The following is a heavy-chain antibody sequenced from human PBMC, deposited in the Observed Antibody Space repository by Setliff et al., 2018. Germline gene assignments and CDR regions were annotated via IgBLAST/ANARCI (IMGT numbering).Heavy chain of an antibody. J-gene: IGHJ4*02. Sequence: SETLSLTCAVYGGSFSGYYWSWIRQPPGKRLEWIGYIYYSGSTNYNPSLKSRVTISVDTSKNQFSLKLISVTAADTAVYYCAREVYGDYPTYYFDYWGQGTLVTVSS. V-gene: IGHV4-59*01. CDR1: GGSFSGYY. D-gene: IGHD4-17*01. CDR2: IYYSGST. CDR3: AREVYGDYPTYYFDY.